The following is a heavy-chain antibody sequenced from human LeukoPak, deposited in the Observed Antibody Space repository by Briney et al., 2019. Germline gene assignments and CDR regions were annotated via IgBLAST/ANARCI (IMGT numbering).Heavy chain of an antibody. CDR3: ARHYYYGSGTPSAFDI. D-gene: IGHD3-10*01. CDR2: IYPGDSDT. Sequence: GESLKISCKGSGYSFTSYWIGWVRQMPGKGLEWIGIIYPGDSDTRYSPSFQGQVTISTDKSISTAYLQWSSLKASDTAMYFCARHYYYGSGTPSAFDIWGQGTMVTVSS. J-gene: IGHJ3*02. CDR1: GYSFTSYW. V-gene: IGHV5-51*01.